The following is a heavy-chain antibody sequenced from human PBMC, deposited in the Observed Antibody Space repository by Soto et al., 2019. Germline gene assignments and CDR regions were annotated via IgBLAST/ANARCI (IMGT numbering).Heavy chain of an antibody. CDR3: ATLTGSH. CDR2: VYWDDDK. CDR1: GFSLTANGVG. J-gene: IGHJ4*02. D-gene: IGHD3-10*01. V-gene: IGHV2-5*02. Sequence: ITLMESGPPLVNPTQTLTLTCSFSGFSLTANGVGVGCVRQPPGLALEWLAMVYWDDDKHYSASLRSRLSTAQDPSQSQVVLTMTKMDPVDTGTDYCATLTGSHWGQGDMVTVSA.